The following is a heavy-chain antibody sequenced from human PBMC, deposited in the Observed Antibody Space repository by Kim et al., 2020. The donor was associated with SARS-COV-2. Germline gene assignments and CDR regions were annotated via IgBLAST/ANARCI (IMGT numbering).Heavy chain of an antibody. J-gene: IGHJ4*02. Sequence: YADSVKGRFTISRDNAKNSLYLQMNSLRAEDTALYYCAREWVAVAGTFDYWGQGTLVTVSS. D-gene: IGHD6-19*01. V-gene: IGHV3-20*03. CDR3: AREWVAVAGTFDY.